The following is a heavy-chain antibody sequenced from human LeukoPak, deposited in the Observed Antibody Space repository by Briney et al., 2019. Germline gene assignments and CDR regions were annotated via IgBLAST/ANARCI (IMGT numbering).Heavy chain of an antibody. Sequence: PGGSLRLSCAASGFTVSSNHMSRVRQAPGKGLEWVSVIYSGDNTYYADSVKGRFTISRDNSKNMLYLQMNSLRAEDTAVYYCARDPSGSYRYFDYWGQGTLVTVSS. CDR2: IYSGDNT. J-gene: IGHJ4*02. CDR3: ARDPSGSYRYFDY. CDR1: GFTVSSNH. V-gene: IGHV3-53*01. D-gene: IGHD1-26*01.